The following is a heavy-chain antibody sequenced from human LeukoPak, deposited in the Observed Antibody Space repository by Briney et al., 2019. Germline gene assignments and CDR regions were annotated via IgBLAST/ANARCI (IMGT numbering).Heavy chain of an antibody. J-gene: IGHJ5*02. CDR2: IGAYNGNT. CDR1: GGTFSSYT. Sequence: ASVKVSCKASGGTFSSYTTSWVRQAPGQGLEWMGWIGAYNGNTNYAQKLQGRVTMTTDTSTSTAYMELRSLRSDDTAVYYCARVPDYGGTPWGQGTLVTVSS. D-gene: IGHD4-23*01. CDR3: ARVPDYGGTP. V-gene: IGHV1-18*01.